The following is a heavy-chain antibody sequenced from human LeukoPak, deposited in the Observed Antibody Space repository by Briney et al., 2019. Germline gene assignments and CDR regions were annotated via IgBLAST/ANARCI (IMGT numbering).Heavy chain of an antibody. CDR1: GFTFSSYG. D-gene: IGHD1-1*01. J-gene: IGHJ6*03. Sequence: GGTLRLSCAASGFTFSSYGMSWVRQAPGKGLEWVSAISGSGGSTYYADSVKGRFTISRDNAKNTLYLQMNSLRAEDTAVYYCARMEKWYYYYYMDVWGKGTTVTVSS. V-gene: IGHV3-23*01. CDR3: ARMEKWYYYYYMDV. CDR2: ISGSGGST.